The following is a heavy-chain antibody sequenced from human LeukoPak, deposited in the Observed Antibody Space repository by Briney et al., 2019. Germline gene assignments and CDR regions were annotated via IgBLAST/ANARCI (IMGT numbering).Heavy chain of an antibody. Sequence: SVKVSCKASGGTFRIYAITWVRQAPGKGLEWMGGIIPMINTPKYAQKFQGRVSITADESTSTGYMEVSSLRSEDTAVYYCAIFQGTYGDNENDYWGQGTLVTVSS. J-gene: IGHJ4*02. V-gene: IGHV1-69*13. CDR3: AIFQGTYGDNENDY. CDR1: GGTFRIYA. D-gene: IGHD4-17*01. CDR2: IIPMINTP.